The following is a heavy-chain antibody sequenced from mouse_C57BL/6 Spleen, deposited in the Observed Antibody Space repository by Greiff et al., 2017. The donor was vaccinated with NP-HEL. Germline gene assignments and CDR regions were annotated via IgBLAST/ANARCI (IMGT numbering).Heavy chain of an antibody. CDR2: IDPSDSYT. J-gene: IGHJ3*01. V-gene: IGHV1-59*01. CDR1: GYTFTSYW. Sequence: QVQLKQPGAELVRPGTSVKLSCKASGYTFTSYWMHWVKQRPGQGLEWIGVIDPSDSYTNYNQKFKGKATLTVDTSSSTAYMQLSSLTSEDSAVYYCAREGDYYGSSPFAYWGQGTLVTVSA. D-gene: IGHD1-1*01. CDR3: AREGDYYGSSPFAY.